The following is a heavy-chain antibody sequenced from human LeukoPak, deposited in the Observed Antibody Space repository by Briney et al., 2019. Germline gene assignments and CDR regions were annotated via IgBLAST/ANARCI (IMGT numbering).Heavy chain of an antibody. CDR2: INHSGST. Sequence: SETLSLTCAVYGGSFSGYYWSWIRQPPGKGLEWIGEINHSGSTNYNPSLRSRVSISVDTSKNQFSLKLSSVTAADTAMYYCARDYGNNWFDPWGQGTLVTVSA. V-gene: IGHV4-34*09. CDR3: ARDYGNNWFDP. D-gene: IGHD4-17*01. J-gene: IGHJ5*02. CDR1: GGSFSGYY.